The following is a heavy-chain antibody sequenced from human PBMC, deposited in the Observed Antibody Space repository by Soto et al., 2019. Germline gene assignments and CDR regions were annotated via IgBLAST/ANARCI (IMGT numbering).Heavy chain of an antibody. D-gene: IGHD2-2*01. Sequence: PGESLKISCKGSGYSFTTNWIGWVRQMPGKGLEWMGVIYPGDSDTNYSPSFQGHVTISADKSISTAYLQWSSLKASDTAMYYCAREGRKIVVPAVGYFDYWGQGTLVTVSS. CDR1: GYSFTTNW. V-gene: IGHV5-51*01. J-gene: IGHJ4*02. CDR2: IYPGDSDT. CDR3: AREGRKIVVPAVGYFDY.